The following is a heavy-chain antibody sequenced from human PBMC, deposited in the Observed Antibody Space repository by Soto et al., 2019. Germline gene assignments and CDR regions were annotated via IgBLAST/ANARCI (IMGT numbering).Heavy chain of an antibody. CDR2: INYLGST. J-gene: IGHJ4*02. CDR3: ARGGNRYSSTSSGVGGFDY. Sequence: PSETLSLTCAVYGGSLSGNYWSWIRQPPGKGLEWIGEINYLGSTNDNPSLKSRVTMSADTSKNQFSLNLSSLTTADTAVYFCARGGNRYSSTSSGVGGFDYWGQGTLVTVSS. CDR1: GGSLSGNY. V-gene: IGHV4-34*01. D-gene: IGHD6-6*01.